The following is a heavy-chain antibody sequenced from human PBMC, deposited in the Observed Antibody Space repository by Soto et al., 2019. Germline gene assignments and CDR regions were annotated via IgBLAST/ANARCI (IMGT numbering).Heavy chain of an antibody. CDR3: AKGGITIFGVVIIDYYYGMDV. Sequence: HPGGSLRLSCAASGFTFSSYAMSWVRQAPGKRLEWVSAISGSGGSTYYADSVKGRFTISRDNSKNTLYLQMNSLRAEDTAVYYCAKGGITIFGVVIIDYYYGMDVWGQGTTVTVSS. CDR2: ISGSGGST. CDR1: GFTFSSYA. D-gene: IGHD3-3*01. J-gene: IGHJ6*02. V-gene: IGHV3-23*01.